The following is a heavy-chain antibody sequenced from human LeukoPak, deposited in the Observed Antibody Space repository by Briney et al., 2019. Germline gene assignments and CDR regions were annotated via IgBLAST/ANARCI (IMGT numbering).Heavy chain of an antibody. D-gene: IGHD3-10*01. V-gene: IGHV4-34*01. CDR2: INHSGST. J-gene: IGHJ4*02. CDR3: ARDRGGSPGFDY. Sequence: SETLSLTCTVSGGSISSYRWNWIRQPPGKGLEWIGEINHSGSTNYNPSLKSRVTISVDTSKNQFSLKLSSVTAADTAVYYCARDRGGSPGFDYWGQGTLVTVSS. CDR1: GGSISSYR.